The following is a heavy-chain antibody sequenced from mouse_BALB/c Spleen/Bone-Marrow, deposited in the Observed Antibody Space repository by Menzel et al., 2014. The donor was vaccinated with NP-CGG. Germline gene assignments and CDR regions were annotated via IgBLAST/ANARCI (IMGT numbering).Heavy chain of an antibody. CDR3: ARPRFAY. J-gene: IGHJ3*01. CDR1: GYTFTSYW. V-gene: IGHV1-7*01. CDR2: ITPSTGYI. Sequence: VKVVESGAELAKPGASVKMSCKASGYTFTSYWMHWIKQRPGQGLEWIGYITPSTGYIEYNQKFKDKATLTADKSSSTAYMQLSSLTSEDSAVYYCARPRFAYWGQGTLVTVSA.